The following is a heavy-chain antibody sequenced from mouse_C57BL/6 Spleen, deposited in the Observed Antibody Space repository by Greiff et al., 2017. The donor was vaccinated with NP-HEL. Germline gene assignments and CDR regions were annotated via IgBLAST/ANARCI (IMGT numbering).Heavy chain of an antibody. CDR1: GYTFTSYW. Sequence: QVQLQQSGAELVMPGASVKLSCKASGYTFTSYWMHWVKQRPGQGLEWIGEIDPSDSYTNYNQKFKGKSTLTVDKSSSTAYMQLSSLTSEDSAVYYCARSEITTVVAPVFDVWGTGTTVTVSS. CDR3: ARSEITTVVAPVFDV. J-gene: IGHJ1*03. D-gene: IGHD1-1*01. CDR2: IDPSDSYT. V-gene: IGHV1-69*01.